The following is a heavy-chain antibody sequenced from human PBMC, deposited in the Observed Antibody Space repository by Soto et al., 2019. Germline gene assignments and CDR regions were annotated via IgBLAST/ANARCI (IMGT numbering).Heavy chain of an antibody. CDR3: ARDGGRYYAMDV. CDR1: GVSISRYY. D-gene: IGHD3-16*01. J-gene: IGHJ6*02. CDR2: IYYSGTT. V-gene: IGHV4-59*01. Sequence: GPGESSETLSLTCPVSGVSISRYYWSWIRQPPGKGLEWIGYIYYSGTTNYKPSLKSRVTISGDTSKNQVSLKLSSVTAADTAVYYCARDGGRYYAMDVWGQGTTVTVSS.